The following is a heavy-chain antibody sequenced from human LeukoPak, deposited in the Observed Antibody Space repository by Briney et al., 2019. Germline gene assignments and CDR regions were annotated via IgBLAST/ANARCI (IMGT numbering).Heavy chain of an antibody. CDR1: RFTFSSYG. V-gene: IGHV3-33*01. CDR3: ARDMSSGYFYFDY. J-gene: IGHJ4*02. D-gene: IGHD3-22*01. Sequence: GGSLRLSCAASRFTFSSYGMHWVRQAPGKGLEWVAVIWYDGSNKYYADSVKGRFTISRDNSKNTLYLQMNSLRVEDTALYYCARDMSSGYFYFDYWGQGTLVTVSS. CDR2: IWYDGSNK.